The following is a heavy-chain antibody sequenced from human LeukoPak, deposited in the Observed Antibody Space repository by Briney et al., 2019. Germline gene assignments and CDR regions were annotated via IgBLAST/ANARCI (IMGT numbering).Heavy chain of an antibody. V-gene: IGHV3-53*01. CDR3: AKSRYSYGYADY. J-gene: IGHJ4*02. CDR1: GFTVSSNY. CDR2: IYSGGST. Sequence: GGSLRLSCAASGFTVSSNYMSWVRQAPGKGLEWVSVIYSGGSTYYADSVKGRFTISRDNSKDTLYLQMNSLRAEDTAVYYCAKSRYSYGYADYWGQGTLVTVSS. D-gene: IGHD5-18*01.